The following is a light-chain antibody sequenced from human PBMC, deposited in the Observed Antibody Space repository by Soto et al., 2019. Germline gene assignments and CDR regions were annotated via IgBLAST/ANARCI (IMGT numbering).Light chain of an antibody. CDR2: GAS. CDR1: QSVSSSY. Sequence: EIVLTQSPGTLSLSPGERATLSCRASQSVSSSYLDWYQQKPGQAPRLLISGASSRATGIPDRFSGSGSGTDSTLTISRLEPEDFAVYYCQQYGSSPPMYTFGQGTKLEIK. V-gene: IGKV3-20*01. CDR3: QQYGSSPPMYT. J-gene: IGKJ2*01.